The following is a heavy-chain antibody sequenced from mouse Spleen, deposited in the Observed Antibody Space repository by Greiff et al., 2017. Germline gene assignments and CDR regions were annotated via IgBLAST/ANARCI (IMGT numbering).Heavy chain of an antibody. D-gene: IGHD2-4*01. CDR3: ARNGDYDKFAY. CDR2: IWSGGST. V-gene: IGHV2-2*01. J-gene: IGHJ3*01. Sequence: QVQLQQSGPGLVQPSQSLSITCTVSGFSLTSYGVHWVRQSPGKGLEWLGVIWSGGSTDYNAAFISRLSISKDNSKSQVFFKMNSLQADDTAIYYCARNGDYDKFAYWGQGTLVTVSA. CDR1: GFSLTSYG.